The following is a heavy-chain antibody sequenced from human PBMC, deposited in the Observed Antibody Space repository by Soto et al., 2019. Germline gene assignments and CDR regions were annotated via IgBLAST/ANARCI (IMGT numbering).Heavy chain of an antibody. CDR3: VRVQVVVAAADVFAI. D-gene: IGHD2-15*01. V-gene: IGHV1-46*03. CDR2: INPSGGST. CDR1: GYTFTSYY. Sequence: ASVKVSCKASGYTFTSYYMHWVRQAPGQGLEWMGIINPSGGSTSYAQKFQGRVTMTRDTSTSTVYMELSSLRSEDTAVYYCVRVQVVVAAADVFAISGQGTSDT. J-gene: IGHJ3*02.